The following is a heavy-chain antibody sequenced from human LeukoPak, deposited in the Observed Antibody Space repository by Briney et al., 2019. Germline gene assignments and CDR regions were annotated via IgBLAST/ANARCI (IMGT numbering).Heavy chain of an antibody. J-gene: IGHJ4*02. CDR3: ARGTRVPDY. V-gene: IGHV3-11*05. CDR1: GFTFSDYY. CDR2: ISTGSSAYT. D-gene: IGHD3-10*01. Sequence: GGSLRLSCAASGFTFSDYYMSWIRQAPGKGLEWVSFISTGSSAYTVFADSVKGRLTISRDNAKNALYLQLDSLRAEDTAVYYCARGTRVPDYWGQGTLVTVSS.